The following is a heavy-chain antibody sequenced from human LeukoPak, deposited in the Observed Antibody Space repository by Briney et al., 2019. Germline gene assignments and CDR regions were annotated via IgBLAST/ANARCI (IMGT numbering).Heavy chain of an antibody. J-gene: IGHJ4*02. V-gene: IGHV5-51*01. CDR3: ARLGGGYDFWSGDYG. D-gene: IGHD3-3*01. CDR1: GYSFTSYW. Sequence: GVPLKISCKGSGYSFTSYWIGWVRQMPGKGLEWMGIIYPGDSNTRYSPSFQGQVTISADKSISTAYLQWSRLKASDTAKYYCARLGGGYDFWSGDYGWGEGTLVTVSS. CDR2: IYPGDSNT.